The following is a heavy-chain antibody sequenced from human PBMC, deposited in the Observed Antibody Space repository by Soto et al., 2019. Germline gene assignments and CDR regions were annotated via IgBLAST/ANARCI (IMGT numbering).Heavy chain of an antibody. CDR2: ISYDGSNK. D-gene: IGHD4-4*01. CDR1: GFTFGSYA. CDR3: AREWVTSRQDPHGLDV. J-gene: IGHJ6*01. V-gene: IGHV3-30-3*01. Sequence: QVQLVESGGGVVQPGRSLRLSCAASGFTFGSYAMHWVRQAPGKGLEWVAVISYDGSNKYYADSVKGRFTISRDNSKNTLYLQMNSLRTEDTAVYYCAREWVTSRQDPHGLDVW.